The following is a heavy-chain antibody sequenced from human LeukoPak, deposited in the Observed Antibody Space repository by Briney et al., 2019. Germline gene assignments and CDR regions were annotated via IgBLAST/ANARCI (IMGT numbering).Heavy chain of an antibody. Sequence: GGSLRLSCAASGFTFSSYGMHWVRQAPGKGLEWVAFIRYDGSNKYYADSVKGRFTISRDNSKNTLYLQMNSLRAEDTAVYYCARVLGYCSGGSCYGFDPWGQGTLVTVSS. J-gene: IGHJ5*02. CDR3: ARVLGYCSGGSCYGFDP. V-gene: IGHV3-30*02. D-gene: IGHD2-15*01. CDR2: IRYDGSNK. CDR1: GFTFSSYG.